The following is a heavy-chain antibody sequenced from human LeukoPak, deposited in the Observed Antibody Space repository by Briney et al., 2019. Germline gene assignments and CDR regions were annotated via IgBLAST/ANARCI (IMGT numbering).Heavy chain of an antibody. CDR3: ARGRYNPSYYFDY. CDR1: GYTLTSYY. Sequence: GDSVKVSCKASGYTLTSYYMHWMRQAPGQGREWKGIINPSSGSTSYAQKFQGRVTMTRDTSTSTVYMELSSLRSEDTAVYYCARGRYNPSYYFDYWGQGPLVTVSS. V-gene: IGHV1-46*01. J-gene: IGHJ4*02. D-gene: IGHD5-24*01. CDR2: INPSSGST.